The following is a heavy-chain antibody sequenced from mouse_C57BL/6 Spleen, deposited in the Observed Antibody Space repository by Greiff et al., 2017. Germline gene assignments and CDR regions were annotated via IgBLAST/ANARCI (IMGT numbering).Heavy chain of an antibody. CDR1: GYTFTDYE. CDR2: IDPETGGT. V-gene: IGHV1-15*01. J-gene: IGHJ4*01. Sequence: QVQLQQSGAELVRPGASVTLSCKASGYTFTDYEMHWVKQTPVHGLEWIGAIDPETGGTAYNQKFKGKAILTADKSSSTAYMELRSLTSEDSVVYYCTRSEQARGAMDYWGQGTSVTVSS. D-gene: IGHD3-2*02. CDR3: TRSEQARGAMDY.